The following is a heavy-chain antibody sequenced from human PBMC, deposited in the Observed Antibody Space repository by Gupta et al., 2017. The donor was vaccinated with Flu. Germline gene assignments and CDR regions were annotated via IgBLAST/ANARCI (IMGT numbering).Heavy chain of an antibody. J-gene: IGHJ4*02. V-gene: IGHV4-39*01. D-gene: IGHD6-13*01. CDR1: GGSISSGSYY. Sequence: QLQLQESGPGLVKPSETLSLTCTVSGGSISSGSYYWRWIRQPPGKGLDSIGSIYYSGSTYSAPPLKSRVTISVDTSKNQFTLRLNSVTATDTAVYYCARLGYSSSWVDSWGQGTLVTVSS. CDR3: ARLGYSSSWVDS. CDR2: IYYSGST.